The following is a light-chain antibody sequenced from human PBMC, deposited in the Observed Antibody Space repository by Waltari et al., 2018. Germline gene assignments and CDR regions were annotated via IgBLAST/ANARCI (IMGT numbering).Light chain of an antibody. J-gene: IGLJ2*01. V-gene: IGLV2-14*01. CDR2: EVS. CDR1: SSDVGGYNY. Sequence: QSALTQPASVSGSPGQSITISCTGTSSDVGGYNYVSWYQQHPGKAPKLMIYEVSNRPSGVSNGVSGCESGNPASLTISGLQAEDEADYYCSSSTSSSTLVVFGGGTKLTVL. CDR3: SSSTSSSTLVV.